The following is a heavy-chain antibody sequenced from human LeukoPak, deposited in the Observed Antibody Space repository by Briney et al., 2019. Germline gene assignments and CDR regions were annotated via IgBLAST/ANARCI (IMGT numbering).Heavy chain of an antibody. D-gene: IGHD3-10*01. CDR2: MNPNSGNT. CDR1: GYTFTSYD. Sequence: ASVKVSCKASGYTFTSYDINWVRQATGQGPEWMGWMNPNSGNTGYAQKFQGRVTMTRNTSISTAYMELSSLRSEDTAVYYCARVGRLYGSGSYYTYWGQGTLVTVSS. J-gene: IGHJ4*02. V-gene: IGHV1-8*01. CDR3: ARVGRLYGSGSYYTY.